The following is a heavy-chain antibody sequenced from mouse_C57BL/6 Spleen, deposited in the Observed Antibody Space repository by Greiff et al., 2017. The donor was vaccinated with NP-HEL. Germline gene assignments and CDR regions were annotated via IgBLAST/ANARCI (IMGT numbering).Heavy chain of an antibody. CDR3: ASQLGRGTWFAY. D-gene: IGHD4-1*02. V-gene: IGHV7-3*01. CDR1: GFTFTDYY. CDR2: IRNKANGYTT. J-gene: IGHJ3*01. Sequence: EVQLVESGGGLVQPGGSLSLSCEASGFTFTDYYMSWVRQPPGKALEWLGFIRNKANGYTTEYSASVKGRFTISRDNSQSILYLQMNALRAEDSATYYCASQLGRGTWFAYWGQGTLVTVSA.